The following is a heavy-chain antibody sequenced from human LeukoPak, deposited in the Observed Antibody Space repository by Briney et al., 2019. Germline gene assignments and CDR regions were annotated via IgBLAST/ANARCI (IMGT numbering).Heavy chain of an antibody. CDR3: ARGIGAADF. V-gene: IGHV4-61*02. CDR2: IYTSGST. CDR1: GGSISSGSYY. Sequence: SETLSLTCTVSGGSISSGSYYWSWLRQPAGKGLEWIGRIYTSGSTNYNPSLKSRVTMSVDKSKDQLSLKLSSVTAADTAVYYCARGIGAADFWGQGILVTVSS. D-gene: IGHD3-16*01. J-gene: IGHJ4*02.